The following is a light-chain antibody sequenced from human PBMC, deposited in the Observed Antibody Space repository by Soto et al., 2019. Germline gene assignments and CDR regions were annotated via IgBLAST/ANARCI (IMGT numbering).Light chain of an antibody. CDR1: SSNIGAGYD. CDR3: QSYDSSLSSYV. CDR2: GNS. V-gene: IGLV1-40*01. J-gene: IGLJ1*01. Sequence: SVLTQPPSVSGAPGQRVTISCTGSSSNIGAGYDVHWYQQLPGTAPKLLIYGNSNRPSGVPDRFSGSKSGTSASLAITGLHAEDEADYYCQSYDSSLSSYVFGTGTKLTVL.